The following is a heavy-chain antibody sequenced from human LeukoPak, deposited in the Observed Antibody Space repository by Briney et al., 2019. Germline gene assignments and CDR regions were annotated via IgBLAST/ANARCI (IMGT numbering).Heavy chain of an antibody. CDR1: GFTFDKFA. J-gene: IGHJ3*02. V-gene: IGHV3-23*01. CDR2: MGGGDADR. CDR3: AKDSWSGNGIYDPFGI. D-gene: IGHD2-8*01. Sequence: GGSLRLSCAASGFTFDKFAMYWVRQPPGKGLEWVSAMGGGDADRYYTSSVKGRFTVSRDNSKDILFLQMNSLRPEDTAVYYCAKDSWSGNGIYDPFGIWGPGTLVTVSS.